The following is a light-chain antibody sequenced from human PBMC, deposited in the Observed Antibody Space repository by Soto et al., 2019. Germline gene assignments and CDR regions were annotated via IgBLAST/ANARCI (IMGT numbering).Light chain of an antibody. CDR1: SSDVGGYNY. CDR3: SSYTSSSTSPYV. CDR2: DVS. Sequence: QSALTQPASVSGSPGPSITISCTGTSSDVGGYNYVSWYQQHPGKAPKLMIYDVSNRPSGVSNRFSGSKSGNTASLTISGLQAEDEADYYCSSYTSSSTSPYVFGTGTKLTVL. V-gene: IGLV2-14*01. J-gene: IGLJ1*01.